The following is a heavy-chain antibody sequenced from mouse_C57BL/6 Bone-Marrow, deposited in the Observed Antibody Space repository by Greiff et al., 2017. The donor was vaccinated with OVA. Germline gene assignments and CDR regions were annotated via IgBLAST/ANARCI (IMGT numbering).Heavy chain of an antibody. V-gene: IGHV6-6*01. CDR1: GFTFSDAW. CDR3: TRRGTTVVEDH. J-gene: IGHJ2*01. D-gene: IGHD1-1*01. CDR2: IRNKANNHAT. Sequence: EVQLVESGGGLVQPGGSMKLSCAASGFTFSDAWMDWVRQSPETGLEWVAEIRNKANNHATYYAESVKGRFTISRDDSKSSVYLQMNSLRAEDTGIYYCTRRGTTVVEDHWGQGTTLTVSS.